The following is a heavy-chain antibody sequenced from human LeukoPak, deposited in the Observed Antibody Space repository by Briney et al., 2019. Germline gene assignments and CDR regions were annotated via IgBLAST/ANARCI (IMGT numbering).Heavy chain of an antibody. Sequence: GGSLRLSCAASGFTFSSYGMHWVRQAPGKGLEWVSAISGSGDITYLADSVKGRFTISRDNSKNTLYLQMNSLRTEDTAVYYCAKGRSCTNGICYSWFPEIRGQGTMVTVSS. V-gene: IGHV3-23*01. CDR2: ISGSGDIT. CDR3: AKGRSCTNGICYSWFPEI. D-gene: IGHD2-8*01. J-gene: IGHJ3*02. CDR1: GFTFSSYG.